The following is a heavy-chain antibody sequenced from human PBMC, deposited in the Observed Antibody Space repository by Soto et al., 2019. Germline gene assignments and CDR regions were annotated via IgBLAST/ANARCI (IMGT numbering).Heavy chain of an antibody. J-gene: IGHJ5*02. V-gene: IGHV2-5*02. CDR3: AHGTEKFDP. CDR2: IYWDDDK. CDR1: GFSLSTSGVG. Sequence: QITLKESGPTLVKPTQTLTLTCTFSGFSLSTSGVGVGWIRQPPGKALEWLALIYWDDDKRYSPSLKSRLTITNDTSKYQFVLTMTNMDPVYTATYYCAHGTEKFDPWGQGTLVTVSS.